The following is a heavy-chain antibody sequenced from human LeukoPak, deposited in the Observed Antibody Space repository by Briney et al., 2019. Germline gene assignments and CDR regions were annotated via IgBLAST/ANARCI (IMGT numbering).Heavy chain of an antibody. CDR1: GFTFANYA. CDR3: ARGVPFTMIDNGMDV. J-gene: IGHJ6*02. CDR2: ISYDVSDK. Sequence: GRSLRLSCAASGFTFANYAMHWVRQVPGKGLEWVAVISYDVSDKYYADSVKGRFTISRDNSKNTLYLQMNSLRAEDTAVYYCARGVPFTMIDNGMDVWGQGTTVTVSS. D-gene: IGHD3-22*01. V-gene: IGHV3-30-3*01.